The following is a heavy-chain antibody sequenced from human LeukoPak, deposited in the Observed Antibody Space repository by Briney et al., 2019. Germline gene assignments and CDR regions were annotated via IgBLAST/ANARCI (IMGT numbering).Heavy chain of an antibody. Sequence: PGGSLRLSCAASGFTFSSYSMSWVRQAPGKGLEWVSSISSSSSYIYYADSVKGRFTISRDNAKNSLYLQMNSLRAEDTAVYYCARDLVGAANERRFDYWGQGTLVTVSS. CDR2: ISSSSSYI. CDR3: ARDLVGAANERRFDY. CDR1: GFTFSSYS. V-gene: IGHV3-21*01. D-gene: IGHD2-15*01. J-gene: IGHJ4*02.